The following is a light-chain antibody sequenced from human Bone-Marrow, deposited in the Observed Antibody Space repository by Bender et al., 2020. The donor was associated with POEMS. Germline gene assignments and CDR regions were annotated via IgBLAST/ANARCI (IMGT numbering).Light chain of an antibody. CDR1: SSDIGSYNL. J-gene: IGLJ1*01. CDR3: CSYAGNTSYV. V-gene: IGLV2-23*01. Sequence: QSALTQPASVSGSPGQSVTISCTGTSSDIGSYNLVSWYQQHPGKAPKLMIYEGNKRPSGISNRFSGSKSGNTASLTISGLQAEDEADYYCCSYAGNTSYVFETGTKVTVL. CDR2: EGN.